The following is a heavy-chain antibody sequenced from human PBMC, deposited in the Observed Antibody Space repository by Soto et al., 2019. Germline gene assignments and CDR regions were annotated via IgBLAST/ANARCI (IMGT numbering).Heavy chain of an antibody. CDR1: GFTFSDYY. J-gene: IGHJ3*02. CDR3: ARDAYILTCSDAFDI. D-gene: IGHD3-9*01. V-gene: IGHV3-11*05. CDR2: ISSSRSYT. Sequence: QVQLVESGGGLVKPGGSLRLSCAASGFTFSDYYMSWIRQAPGKGLEWVSYISSSRSYTNYADSVKGRFTISRDNDNNSLYLQMNCLRSEDTAVYYCARDAYILTCSDAFDIWGQGTMVTVSS.